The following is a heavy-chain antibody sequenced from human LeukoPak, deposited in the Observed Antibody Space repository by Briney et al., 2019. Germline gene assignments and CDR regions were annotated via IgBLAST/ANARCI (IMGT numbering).Heavy chain of an antibody. D-gene: IGHD6-13*01. CDR3: ARHLAGTGYFDY. V-gene: IGHV4-59*08. Sequence: PSETLSLTCTVSGGSISSYYLSWIRQPPGKGLEWIGYIYYSGSTNYNPSLKSRVTISVDTSKNQFSLKLTSVTAADTAVYYCARHLAGTGYFDYWGQGTLVTVSS. CDR1: GGSISSYY. CDR2: IYYSGST. J-gene: IGHJ4*02.